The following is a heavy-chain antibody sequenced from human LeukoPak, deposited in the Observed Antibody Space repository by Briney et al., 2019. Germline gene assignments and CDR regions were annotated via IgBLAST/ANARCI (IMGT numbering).Heavy chain of an antibody. Sequence: PSETLSLTCAVYGGSFSGYYWSWIRQPPGKGLEWIGEINHSGSTNYNPSLKSRVTISVDTSKNQFSLKLSSVTAADTAVYYCARIGTPKGPFYDILTGYYQYYYYYYMDVWGKGTSVTVSS. D-gene: IGHD3-9*01. J-gene: IGHJ6*03. V-gene: IGHV4-34*01. CDR2: INHSGST. CDR3: ARIGTPKGPFYDILTGYYQYYYYYYMDV. CDR1: GGSFSGYY.